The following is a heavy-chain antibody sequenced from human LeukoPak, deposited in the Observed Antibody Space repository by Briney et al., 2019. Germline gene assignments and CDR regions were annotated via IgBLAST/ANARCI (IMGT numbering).Heavy chain of an antibody. CDR1: GFTFSNCA. D-gene: IGHD3-9*01. CDR2: ITGSGGNT. Sequence: PGGSLRLSCVASGFTFSNCAMSWVRQAPGKGLEWVSAITGSGGNTYYADSVKGRFTISRDNSKNTVFLQMNSLRAEDTAVYYCAKWGDYDVLTGYYVSDYWGQGTLVTVSS. CDR3: AKWGDYDVLTGYYVSDY. J-gene: IGHJ4*02. V-gene: IGHV3-23*01.